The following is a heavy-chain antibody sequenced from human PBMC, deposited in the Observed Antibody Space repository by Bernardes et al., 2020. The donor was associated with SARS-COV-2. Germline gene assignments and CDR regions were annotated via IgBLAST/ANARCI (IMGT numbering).Heavy chain of an antibody. CDR2: FDPEDGET. Sequence: ASVKVSCKVSGYTLTELSMHWVRQAPGKGLEWMGGFDPEDGETIYAQKFQGRVTMTEDTSTDTAYMELSSLRSEDTAVYYCATGGDILTGYYRIDYWGQGTLGTVSS. CDR3: ATGGDILTGYYRIDY. CDR1: GYTLTELS. V-gene: IGHV1-24*01. D-gene: IGHD3-9*01. J-gene: IGHJ4*02.